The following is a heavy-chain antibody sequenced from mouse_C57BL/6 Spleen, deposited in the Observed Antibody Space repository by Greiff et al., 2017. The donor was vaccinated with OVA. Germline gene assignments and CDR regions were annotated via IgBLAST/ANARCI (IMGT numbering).Heavy chain of an antibody. CDR2: INPNNGGT. J-gene: IGHJ4*01. CDR3: ARSVRDAMDD. CDR1: GYTFTDYY. D-gene: IGHD3-3*01. V-gene: IGHV1-26*01. Sequence: EVQLQQSGPELVKPGASVKISCKASGYTFTDYYMNWVKQSHGKSLEWIGDINPNNGGTSYNQKFKGKATLTVDKSSSTAYMELRSLTSEDSAVYYCARSVRDAMDDWGQGTSVTVSS.